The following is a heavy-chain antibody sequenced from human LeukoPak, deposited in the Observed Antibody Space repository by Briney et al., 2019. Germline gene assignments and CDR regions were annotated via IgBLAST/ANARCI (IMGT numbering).Heavy chain of an antibody. V-gene: IGHV4-31*03. CDR1: GGSISSGGYY. Sequence: SQTLSLTCTVSGGSISSGGYYWSWIRQHPGKGLEWIGYIYYSGSTYSNPSLKSRVTISVDTSKNQFSLKLSSVTAADTAVYYCARSPPYCSSTSCSWFDPWGQGTLVTVSS. CDR3: ARSPPYCSSTSCSWFDP. D-gene: IGHD2-2*01. J-gene: IGHJ5*02. CDR2: IYYSGST.